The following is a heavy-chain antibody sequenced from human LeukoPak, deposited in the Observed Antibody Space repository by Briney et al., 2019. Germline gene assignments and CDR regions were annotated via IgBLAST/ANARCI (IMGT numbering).Heavy chain of an antibody. V-gene: IGHV3-74*01. D-gene: IGHD6-19*01. J-gene: IGHJ4*02. CDR3: AKDGGSSGWFLDH. CDR1: GFTFSNYW. Sequence: GGSLRLSCEASGFTFSNYWMHWVRQAPGKGLVWVSGINTDGSSTSYADSVKGRFTISRDNSKNTLFLEMNILGAEDTAIYYCAKDGGSSGWFLDHWGQGTLVTVSS. CDR2: INTDGSST.